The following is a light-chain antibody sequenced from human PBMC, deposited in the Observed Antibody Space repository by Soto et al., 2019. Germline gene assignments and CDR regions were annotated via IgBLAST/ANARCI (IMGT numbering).Light chain of an antibody. Sequence: DVQLTQSPSSLSASIGDRVTITCRASQAIGGSLHWYQQRPGTAPKLLIYGTSTLQSGVPSRFRGGRSRTDFTLTINSLQTEDIGTYYCQQSSITPPYTFGQGTTLEI. J-gene: IGKJ2*01. CDR3: QQSSITPPYT. CDR1: QAIGGS. CDR2: GTS. V-gene: IGKV1-39*01.